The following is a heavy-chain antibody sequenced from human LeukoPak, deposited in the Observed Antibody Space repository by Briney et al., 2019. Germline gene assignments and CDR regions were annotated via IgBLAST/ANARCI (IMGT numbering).Heavy chain of an antibody. J-gene: IGHJ4*02. CDR2: INHSGST. D-gene: IGHD6-25*01. CDR1: GGSFSGYY. Sequence: SETLSLTCAVYGGSFSGYYWSWIRQPPGKGLEWIGEINHSGSTNYNPSLKSRVTLSVDTSKNQFSLKLSSVTAADTAVYYCARGPYSSDAGYWGQGTLVTVSS. V-gene: IGHV4-34*01. CDR3: ARGPYSSDAGY.